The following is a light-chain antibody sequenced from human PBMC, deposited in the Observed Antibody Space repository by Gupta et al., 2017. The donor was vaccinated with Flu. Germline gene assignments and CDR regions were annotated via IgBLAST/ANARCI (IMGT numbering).Light chain of an antibody. CDR2: RND. V-gene: IGLV1-47*01. CDR1: SSNIGSNS. J-gene: IGLJ3*02. CDR3: AAWDDSLSGWV. Sequence: QSVLTQPPSASGTPGQRVTISCSGSSSNIGSNSVFWYRQVPGTAPRLRIYRNDQRPSGVPDRFSGSRSGTSASLAISGLRSEDEADDYCAAWDDSLSGWVFGGGTKLTVL.